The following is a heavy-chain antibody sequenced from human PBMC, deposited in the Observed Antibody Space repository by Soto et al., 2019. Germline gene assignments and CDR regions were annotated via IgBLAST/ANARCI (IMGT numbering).Heavy chain of an antibody. CDR1: GYTFTGYA. J-gene: IGHJ4*02. CDR2: IKGEADGGTT. D-gene: IGHD3-22*01. CDR3: TTGLSNGYYNFDY. Sequence: SCKASGYTFTGYAMHWVRQAPGQRLEWVGRIKGEADGGTTDYAAPVKGRITISRDHSKDTLYLQMNSLKTEDTAVYYCTTGLSNGYYNFDYWGQGTPVTVSS. V-gene: IGHV3-15*01.